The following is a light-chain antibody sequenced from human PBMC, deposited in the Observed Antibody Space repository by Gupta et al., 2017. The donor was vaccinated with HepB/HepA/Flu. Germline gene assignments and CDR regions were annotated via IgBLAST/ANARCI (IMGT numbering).Light chain of an antibody. Sequence: QSALTRPACVTGSPGQSIPITCTGTSSDVGSYNLVSWYQQHPGQAPKLMIYEVSKRTSGVSKRFSCSNAGTTASMTICGLHAEDEADYCGCSYAGSSTLVFGGGTKLTVL. J-gene: IGLJ2*01. CDR1: SSDVGSYNL. CDR3: CSYAGSSTLV. CDR2: EVS. V-gene: IGLV2-23*02.